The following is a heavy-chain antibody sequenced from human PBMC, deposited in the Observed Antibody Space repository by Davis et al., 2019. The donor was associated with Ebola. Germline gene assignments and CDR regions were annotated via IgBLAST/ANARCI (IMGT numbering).Heavy chain of an antibody. D-gene: IGHD6-19*01. CDR3: AKVAGTGWNYFDY. CDR1: GFTFSNYW. Sequence: GESLKISCAASGFTFSNYWMHWVRQVPGKGLEWVASVSKGGTATFYADSVKGRLTISRDNFKNTLYLQMDTLRAEDTALYYCAKVAGTGWNYFDYWGQGILVTVSS. V-gene: IGHV3-23*01. J-gene: IGHJ4*02. CDR2: VSKGGTAT.